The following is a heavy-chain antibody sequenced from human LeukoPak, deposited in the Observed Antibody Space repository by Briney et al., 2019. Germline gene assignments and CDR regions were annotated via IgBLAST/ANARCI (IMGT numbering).Heavy chain of an antibody. CDR2: ISSSSSTI. V-gene: IGHV3-48*04. CDR3: ASNPVFLAGYTDAFDI. J-gene: IGHJ3*02. CDR1: GFTFSSYS. Sequence: PGGSLRLSCAVSGFTFSSYSMNWVRQAPGKGLEWASYISSSSSTIYYADSVKGRFTISRDNAKNSLYLQMNSLRAEDTAVYYCASNPVFLAGYTDAFDIWGQGTMVTVSS. D-gene: IGHD3-9*01.